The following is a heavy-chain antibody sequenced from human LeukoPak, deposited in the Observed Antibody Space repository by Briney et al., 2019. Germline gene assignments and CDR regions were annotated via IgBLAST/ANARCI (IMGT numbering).Heavy chain of an antibody. Sequence: GSLRLSCAVSGFTFSSYRMNWIRQPPGKGLEWFGHIYHSGSTNYNPSLKSRVTISVDTSKNQFSLKLSSVTAADTAVYYCARDAGAAAPFDYWGQGTLVTVSS. CDR3: ARDAGAAAPFDY. CDR1: GFTFSSYR. D-gene: IGHD6-13*01. J-gene: IGHJ4*02. CDR2: IYHSGST. V-gene: IGHV4-59*01.